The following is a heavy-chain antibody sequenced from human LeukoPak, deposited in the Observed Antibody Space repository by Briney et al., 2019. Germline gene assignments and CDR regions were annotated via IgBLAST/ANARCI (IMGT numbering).Heavy chain of an antibody. V-gene: IGHV1-2*06. CDR1: GGTFSSYA. J-gene: IGHJ4*02. CDR3: ATDRGGRLYRAGFDY. Sequence: GASVKVSCKASGGTFSSYAISWVRQAPGQGLEWMGRINPNSGGTNYAQKFQGRVTMTRDTSISTAYMELSRLRSDDTAVYYCATDRGGRLYRAGFDYWGQGTLVTVSS. D-gene: IGHD2-8*01. CDR2: INPNSGGT.